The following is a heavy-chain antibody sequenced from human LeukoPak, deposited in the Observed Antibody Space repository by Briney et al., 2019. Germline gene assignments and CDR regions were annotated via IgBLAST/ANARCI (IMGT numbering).Heavy chain of an antibody. Sequence: PSETLSLTCNVSGGSLANYYWGWIRQPPGRGLEWIGSISYSGTTYYTPSLDSRVTISLDMSKNQFSLKLSSVTAADTAVYYCARGLRGWELLRGTRYQVFDYWGQGTLVTVSS. J-gene: IGHJ4*02. D-gene: IGHD1-26*01. CDR2: ISYSGTT. CDR1: GGSLANYY. CDR3: ARGLRGWELLRGTRYQVFDY. V-gene: IGHV4-59*12.